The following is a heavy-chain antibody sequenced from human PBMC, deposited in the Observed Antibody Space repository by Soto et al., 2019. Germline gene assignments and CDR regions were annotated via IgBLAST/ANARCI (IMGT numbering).Heavy chain of an antibody. CDR3: ATIVVVPAAMPFRYYYYGMDV. D-gene: IGHD2-2*01. CDR1: GFTFSSYA. Sequence: GSLRLSCAASGFTFSSYAMSWVRQAPGKGLEWVSAISGSGGSTYYADSVKGRFTISRDNSKNTLYLQMNSLRAEDTAVYYCATIVVVPAAMPFRYYYYGMDVWGQGTTVTVSS. CDR2: ISGSGGST. J-gene: IGHJ6*02. V-gene: IGHV3-23*01.